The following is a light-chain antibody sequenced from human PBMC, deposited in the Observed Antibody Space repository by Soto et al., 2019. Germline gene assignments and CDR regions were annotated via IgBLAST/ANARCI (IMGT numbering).Light chain of an antibody. CDR2: DVS. Sequence: QSALTQPASVSGSPGKSITISCTGTSSDVGGYNYVSWYKQHPGKAPKLMIYDVSNRPSGFSNRVSGSNSGNTACLTISGLQAEGEADYYCSSYTSSSTLVFGTGTKLTVL. CDR3: SSYTSSSTLV. J-gene: IGLJ1*01. CDR1: SSDVGGYNY. V-gene: IGLV2-14*01.